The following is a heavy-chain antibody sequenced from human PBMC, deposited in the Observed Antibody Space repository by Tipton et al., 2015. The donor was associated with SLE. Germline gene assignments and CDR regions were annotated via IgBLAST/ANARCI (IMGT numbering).Heavy chain of an antibody. CDR1: GDSFSSGSSS. Sequence: TLSLTCTVSGDSFSSGSSSWNWVRQPAGRGLEWIGLIYNSGITNYNPSLQSRVTISVDTSKNQFSLKLSSVTAADTAVYYCAARTGDVLYYYYMDVWGKGTTVTVSS. CDR2: IYNSGIT. J-gene: IGHJ6*03. D-gene: IGHD7-27*01. CDR3: AARTGDVLYYYYMDV. V-gene: IGHV4-61*02.